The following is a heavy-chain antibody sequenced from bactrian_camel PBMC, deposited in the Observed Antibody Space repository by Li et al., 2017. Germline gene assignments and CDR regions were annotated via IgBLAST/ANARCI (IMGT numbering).Heavy chain of an antibody. CDR1: GDTYSGYC. D-gene: IGHD4*01. V-gene: IGHV3S1*01. J-gene: IGHJ4*01. CDR2: MFTGDGTT. Sequence: HVQLVESGGDSVQVGGSLTLSCAASGDTYSGYCMAWFRQAPGKERERVATMFTGDGTTYYADSVKGRFTISRHDASNTMFLQMNDLKPEDTAMYYCATDQSDGSYYSDCRHPADFADVGQGTQVTVS.